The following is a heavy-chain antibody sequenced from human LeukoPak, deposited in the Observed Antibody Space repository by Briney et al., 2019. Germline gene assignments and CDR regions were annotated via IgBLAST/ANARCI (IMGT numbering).Heavy chain of an antibody. Sequence: GASVKVSCKASGFTFTRYYMSWVRQAPGQGLEWMGAINPSGGSTRYAQQFLGRVTMTRDTSTSTVYMELSSLIPEDTAVYYCARAVQWELLYWGQGALVTVSS. CDR1: GFTFTRYY. CDR3: ARAVQWELLY. D-gene: IGHD1-26*01. CDR2: INPSGGST. J-gene: IGHJ4*02. V-gene: IGHV1-46*01.